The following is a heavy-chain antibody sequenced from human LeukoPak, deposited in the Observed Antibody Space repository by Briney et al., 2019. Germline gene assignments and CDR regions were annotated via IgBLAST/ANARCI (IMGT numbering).Heavy chain of an antibody. V-gene: IGHV3-23*01. CDR3: AKDLGYSYGFGGDYYYGMDV. D-gene: IGHD5-18*01. Sequence: PGASLRLSCAASGFTFSSYAMSWVRQAPGKGLEWVSAISGSGGSTYYADSVKGRFTISRDNSKNTLYLQMNSLRAEDTAVYNCAKDLGYSYGFGGDYYYGMDVWGQGTTVTVSS. CDR1: GFTFSSYA. J-gene: IGHJ6*02. CDR2: ISGSGGST.